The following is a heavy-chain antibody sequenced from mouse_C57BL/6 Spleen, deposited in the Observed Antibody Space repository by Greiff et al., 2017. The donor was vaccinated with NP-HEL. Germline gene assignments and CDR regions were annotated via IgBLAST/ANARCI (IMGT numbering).Heavy chain of an antibody. CDR3: ARADYAWFAY. Sequence: EVQLVESGGGLVKPGGSLKLSCAASGFTFSSYAMSWVRQTPEKRLEWVATISDGGSCTYYPDNVKGRVTISRDKSTSTLYLQLSHLKSEDTAVYYCARADYAWFAYWGQGTLVTVSA. CDR1: GFTFSSYA. V-gene: IGHV5-4*01. D-gene: IGHD2-4*01. J-gene: IGHJ3*01. CDR2: ISDGGSCT.